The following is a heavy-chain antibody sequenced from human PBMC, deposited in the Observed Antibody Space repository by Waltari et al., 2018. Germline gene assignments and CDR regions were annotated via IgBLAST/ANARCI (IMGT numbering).Heavy chain of an antibody. Sequence: EVQLVQSGAEVKKPGESLKISCQGSGHSFSNDWIGWVRQMPGKGLEYMGIIYPGDSDTRYSPSLQVQVTISVDKSISTAYLQWSSLKPSDTAMYYCATLREYGGNSGYFDPWGQGTLVTVSS. J-gene: IGHJ5*02. CDR1: GHSFSNDW. CDR2: IYPGDSDT. D-gene: IGHD2-21*02. V-gene: IGHV5-51*01. CDR3: ATLREYGGNSGYFDP.